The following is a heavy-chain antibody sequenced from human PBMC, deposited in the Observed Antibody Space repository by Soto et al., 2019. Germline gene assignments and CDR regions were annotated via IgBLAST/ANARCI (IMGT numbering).Heavy chain of an antibody. V-gene: IGHV4-59*01. CDR3: ARTTDDAFDI. J-gene: IGHJ3*02. Sequence: SETLSLTCTVSGGSISSYYWSWIRQPPGKGLEWIGYIYYSGSTNYNPSLKSRVTISVDTSKNQFSLKLSSVTAADTAVYYCARTTDDAFDIWGQGTMVTVS. CDR1: GGSISSYY. D-gene: IGHD4-17*01. CDR2: IYYSGST.